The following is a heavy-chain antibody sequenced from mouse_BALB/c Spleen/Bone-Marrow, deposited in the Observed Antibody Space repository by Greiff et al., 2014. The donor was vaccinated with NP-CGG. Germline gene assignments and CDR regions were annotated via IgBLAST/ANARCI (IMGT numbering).Heavy chain of an antibody. V-gene: IGHV14-3*02. D-gene: IGHD1-1*01. CDR3: ASYYYGSSSFAY. Sequence: EVQLQQSGAELVKPGASVKLSCTASGFNIKDTYMHWVKQRPEQGLEWIGRIDPANGNTKCDPKFQGKATITADTSSNTAYLQLSSLTSEDTAVYYCASYYYGSSSFAYWGQGTLVTVSA. CDR2: IDPANGNT. CDR1: GFNIKDTY. J-gene: IGHJ3*01.